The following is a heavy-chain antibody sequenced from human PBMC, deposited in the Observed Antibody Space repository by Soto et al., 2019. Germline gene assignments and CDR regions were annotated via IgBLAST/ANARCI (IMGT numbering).Heavy chain of an antibody. CDR3: ARHGQYYYGSGSYYKPYYFDY. CDR2: IYYSGST. J-gene: IGHJ4*02. Sequence: SETLSLTCTVSGGSISSSSYYWGWIRQPPGKGLEWIGSIYYSGSTYYNPSLKSRVTISVDTSKNQFSLKLSSVTAADTAVYYCARHGQYYYGSGSYYKPYYFDYWGQGTLVTVSS. D-gene: IGHD3-10*01. CDR1: GGSISSSSYY. V-gene: IGHV4-39*01.